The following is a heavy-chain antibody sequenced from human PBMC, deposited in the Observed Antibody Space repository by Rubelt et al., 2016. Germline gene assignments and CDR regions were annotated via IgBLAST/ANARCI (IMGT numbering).Heavy chain of an antibody. V-gene: IGHV2-26*01. CDR2: IYSEDEK. J-gene: IGHJ4*02. CDR3: ARIRIDYYGLASFDY. CDR1: GFSLSNSRMG. D-gene: IGHD3-10*01. Sequence: QVTLKESGPVLVKPTETLTLTCTVSGFSLSNSRMGVSWIRQPPGKALEWLAHIYSEDEKSYSTSLKSRLTISKDTSKSQVVLAMTNMDPVDTATYYCARIRIDYYGLASFDYWGQGTLVTVSS.